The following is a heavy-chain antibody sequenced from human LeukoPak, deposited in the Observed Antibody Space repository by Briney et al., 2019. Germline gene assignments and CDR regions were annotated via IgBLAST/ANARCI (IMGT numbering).Heavy chain of an antibody. CDR2: IISILGIA. CDR1: GGTFSSYA. CDR3: ARWIAAAGTGAFDI. Sequence: SVKVSCKASGGTFSSYAISWVRQAPGQGLEWMGRIISILGIANYAQKFQGRVTITADKSTSTAYMELSSLRSEDTAVYYCARWIAAAGTGAFDIWGQGTMVTVSS. V-gene: IGHV1-69*04. D-gene: IGHD6-13*01. J-gene: IGHJ3*02.